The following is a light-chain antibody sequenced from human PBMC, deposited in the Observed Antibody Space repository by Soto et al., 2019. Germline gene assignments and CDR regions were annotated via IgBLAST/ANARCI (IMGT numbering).Light chain of an antibody. CDR1: QSIYSW. Sequence: DIQMTQSPSTLSASVGDRVTITCRASQSIYSWLAWYQQKPGKAPTLLIYHASTLKSGVPSRFSGSGSGTGFTLTITSLQPDDFATYYCQQYNTYSSFGQGTRWIS. V-gene: IGKV1-5*03. CDR2: HAS. J-gene: IGKJ1*01. CDR3: QQYNTYSS.